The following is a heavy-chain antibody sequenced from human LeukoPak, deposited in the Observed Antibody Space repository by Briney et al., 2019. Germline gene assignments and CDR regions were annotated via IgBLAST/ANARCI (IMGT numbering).Heavy chain of an antibody. V-gene: IGHV3-21*01. CDR3: ARSVVPETKYYYMDV. D-gene: IGHD2-2*01. CDR1: EFTFSSYS. J-gene: IGHJ6*03. CDR2: ISSGSSYI. Sequence: GGSLRLSCAASEFTFSSYSMNRVRQAPGKGLEWVSSISSGSSYIYFADSVKGRFTISRDNAKNSLYLQMNSLRAEDTAVYYCARSVVPETKYYYMDVWGKGTTVSVSS.